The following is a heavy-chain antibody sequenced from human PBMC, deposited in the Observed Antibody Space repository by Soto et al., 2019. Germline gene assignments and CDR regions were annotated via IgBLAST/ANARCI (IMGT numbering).Heavy chain of an antibody. V-gene: IGHV4-30-4*01. CDR1: GGSISSGDYY. Sequence: SETLSLTCTVSGGSISSGDYYWSWIRQPPGKGLEWVGKIYYRRSTYYNPSLKSRATISLDRFRNQFSLNLSSVTAVDTAVYYCARTLGGYFDYWGQGTLVTVSS. CDR3: ARTLGGYFDY. J-gene: IGHJ4*02. D-gene: IGHD2-15*01. CDR2: IYYRRST.